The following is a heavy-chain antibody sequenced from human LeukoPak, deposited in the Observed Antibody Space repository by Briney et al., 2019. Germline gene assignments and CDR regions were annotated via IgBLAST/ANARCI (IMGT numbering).Heavy chain of an antibody. D-gene: IGHD3-10*01. Sequence: GGSLRLSCAASGFTFSSYSMNWVRQAPGKGLEWVSSISSSSSYIYYADSVKGRFTISRDNAKNSLYLQMNSLRAEDTAVYYCARKYSYYYGSGSYYKYFDYWGQGTLVTVSS. CDR1: GFTFSSYS. CDR2: ISSSSSYI. CDR3: ARKYSYYYGSGSYYKYFDY. V-gene: IGHV3-21*01. J-gene: IGHJ4*02.